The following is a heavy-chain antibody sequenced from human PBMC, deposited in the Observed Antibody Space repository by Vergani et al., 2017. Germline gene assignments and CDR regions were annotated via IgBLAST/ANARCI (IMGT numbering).Heavy chain of an antibody. J-gene: IGHJ4*02. CDR1: GGSINSHNYY. D-gene: IGHD2-15*01. CDR2: IHTSGST. Sequence: QVQLQESGPGLVKPSQTLSLTCTVSGGSINSHNYYWSWIRQPAGKGLEWIGRIHTSGSTNYNPSLKSRVTMSEDTSKNLFSLTLTSVTAADTAVYFCGKGSCLAGSCYKPLVDCWGEGSVVTVSS. V-gene: IGHV4-61*02. CDR3: GKGSCLAGSCYKPLVDC.